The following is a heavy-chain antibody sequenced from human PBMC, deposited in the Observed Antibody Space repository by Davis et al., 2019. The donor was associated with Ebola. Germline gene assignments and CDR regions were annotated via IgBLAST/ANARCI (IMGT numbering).Heavy chain of an antibody. J-gene: IGHJ5*02. CDR1: GSTFSSYA. CDR2: ISGSGGST. CDR3: AKVGGVRSRQT. D-gene: IGHD3-16*01. V-gene: IGHV3-23*01. Sequence: GESLKISCAASGSTFSSYAMSWARQAPGKGLEWVSAISGSGGSTYYADSVKGRFTISRDNSKNTLYLQMNSLRAEDTAVYYCAKVGGVRSRQTWGQGTLVTVSS.